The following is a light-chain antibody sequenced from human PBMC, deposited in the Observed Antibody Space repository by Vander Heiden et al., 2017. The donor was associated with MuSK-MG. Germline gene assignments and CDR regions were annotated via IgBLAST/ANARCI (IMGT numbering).Light chain of an antibody. CDR2: EVR. CDR1: SSDVGSHNL. CDR3: CSYAGSSGV. J-gene: IGLJ1*01. V-gene: IGLV2-23*02. Sequence: QSALTQPASVSGSPGQSITIPCTGTSSDVGSHNLVPWYQQHPGNALNLIIYEVRRRPAAGSNRFSGSKSGTTASLTISGLQAEDEDDYYCCSYAGSSGVFGTGTKVTVL.